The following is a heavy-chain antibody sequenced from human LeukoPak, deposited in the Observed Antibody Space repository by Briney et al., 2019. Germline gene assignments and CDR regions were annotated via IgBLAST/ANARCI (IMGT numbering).Heavy chain of an antibody. J-gene: IGHJ5*01. V-gene: IGHV3-48*03. Sequence: GGSLRLSCAASGXTFSSHEMNWVRQAPGKGLEWVSYISSSGGTIYYADSVKGRFTISRDNAKNSLYLQMNSLRVEDTAVYYCARGWFNSWGLGTLVTVSS. CDR1: GXTFSSHE. CDR2: ISSSGGTI. CDR3: ARGWFNS.